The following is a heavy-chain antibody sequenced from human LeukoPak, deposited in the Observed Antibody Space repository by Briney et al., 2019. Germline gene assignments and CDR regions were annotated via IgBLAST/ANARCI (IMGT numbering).Heavy chain of an antibody. D-gene: IGHD2-2*01. V-gene: IGHV3-21*01. CDR3: ARNRGTSTIDY. J-gene: IGHJ4*02. Sequence: GGSQRLSCEASGFTYSNYAMNWVRQAPGKGLEWVSAITGSGEYTYYADSVKGRFTISRDNAKNSLYLQMNSLRAEDTAVYYCARNRGTSTIDYWGQGTLVTVSS. CDR2: ITGSGEYT. CDR1: GFTYSNYA.